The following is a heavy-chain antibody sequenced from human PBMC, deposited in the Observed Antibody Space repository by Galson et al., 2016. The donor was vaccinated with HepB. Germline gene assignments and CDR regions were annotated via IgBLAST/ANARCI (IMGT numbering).Heavy chain of an antibody. V-gene: IGHV4-4*02. Sequence: SETLSLTCTVSGASISSNDWWTWVRQPPGKGLEWIGEIYHGGSPNYNPSLESRVTISLDSSQNQFSLRLTSVTDADTAIDYCARGDEENWFDPWGQGTLVLVSP. CDR2: IYHGGSP. D-gene: IGHD2-21*01. CDR1: GASISSNDW. J-gene: IGHJ5*02. CDR3: ARGDEENWFDP.